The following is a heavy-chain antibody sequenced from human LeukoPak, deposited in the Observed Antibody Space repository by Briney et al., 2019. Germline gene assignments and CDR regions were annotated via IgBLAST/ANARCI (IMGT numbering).Heavy chain of an antibody. J-gene: IGHJ5*02. CDR3: ARDPWYCSSTSCEDNWFDP. CDR2: TYYRSKWYN. V-gene: IGHV6-1*01. D-gene: IGHD2-2*01. CDR1: GDSVSSNSAA. Sequence: SQTLSLTCAISGDSVSSNSAAWNWIRQSPSRGLEWLGRTYYRSKWYNDYAVSVKSRITINPDTSKNQFSLQLNSVTPEDTAVYYCARDPWYCSSTSCEDNWFDPWGQGTLVTVSS.